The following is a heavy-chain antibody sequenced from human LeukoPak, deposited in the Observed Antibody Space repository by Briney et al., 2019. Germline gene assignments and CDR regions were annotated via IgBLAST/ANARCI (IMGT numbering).Heavy chain of an antibody. CDR3: AGELQMS. J-gene: IGHJ5*02. CDR1: GGSISSGSYY. V-gene: IGHV4-61*02. CDR2: IYTSGST. Sequence: PSETLSLTCTVSGGSISSGSYYWSWIRQPAGKGLEWIGRIYTSGSTNYNPSLKSRVTISVDTSKNQFSLKLSSVTAADTAVYYCAGELQMSWGQGTLVTVSS. D-gene: IGHD4-11*01.